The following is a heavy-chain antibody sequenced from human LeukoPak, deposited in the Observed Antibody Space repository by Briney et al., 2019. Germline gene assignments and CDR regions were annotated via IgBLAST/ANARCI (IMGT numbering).Heavy chain of an antibody. Sequence: PSQTLSLTCTVSGGSFSSGGYYWSWIRQHPGKGLEWIGYIYYSGSTYYNPSLKSRVTISVDTSKNQFSLKLSSVTAADTAVYYCARVGVGYSTVIYWGQGTLVTVSS. CDR3: ARVGVGYSTVIY. CDR1: GGSFSSGGYY. V-gene: IGHV4-31*03. CDR2: IYYSGST. D-gene: IGHD4-17*01. J-gene: IGHJ4*02.